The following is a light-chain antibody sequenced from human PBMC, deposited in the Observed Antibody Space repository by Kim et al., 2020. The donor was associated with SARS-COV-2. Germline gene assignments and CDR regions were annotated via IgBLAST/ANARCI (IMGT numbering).Light chain of an antibody. J-gene: IGKJ4*01. CDR3: QQAASFPVT. CDR1: QGISRW. CDR2: AAS. V-gene: IGKV1-12*01. Sequence: DIQMTQSSSSVSASVGDTVTITCRASQGISRWLAWYQQKPEKAPKLMIYAASILQSGVPSRFSGSGSGTDFALTISSLQPEDFATYYCQQAASFPVTFGGGTKVDIK.